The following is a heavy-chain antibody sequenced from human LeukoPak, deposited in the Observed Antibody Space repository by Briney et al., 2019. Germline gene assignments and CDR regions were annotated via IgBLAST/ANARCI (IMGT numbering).Heavy chain of an antibody. CDR1: GYTFTGYY. J-gene: IGHJ5*02. CDR2: INPNSGGT. V-gene: IGHV1-2*02. Sequence: ASVKVSCKASGYTFTGYYMHWVRQAPGQGLEWMGWINPNSGGTNYAQKFRGRVTMTRDTSISTAYMELSSLRSEDTAVYYCASWVGGQVGRNWFDPWGQGTLVTVSS. CDR3: ASWVGGQVGRNWFDP. D-gene: IGHD1-26*01.